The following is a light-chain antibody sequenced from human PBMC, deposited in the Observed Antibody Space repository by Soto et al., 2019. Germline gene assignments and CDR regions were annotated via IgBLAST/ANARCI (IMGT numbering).Light chain of an antibody. CDR2: DTN. Sequence: QAVVTQEPSLTVSPRGTVTLTCDSSTGPVTSRHYPYWLQQKPGQVPRTLIYDTNKMHSWTPARFSGSLLGGKAALTLSGAQPEDEADYYCLLSYDGVRVFGGGTKVTVL. CDR3: LLSYDGVRV. J-gene: IGLJ3*02. V-gene: IGLV7-46*01. CDR1: TGPVTSRHY.